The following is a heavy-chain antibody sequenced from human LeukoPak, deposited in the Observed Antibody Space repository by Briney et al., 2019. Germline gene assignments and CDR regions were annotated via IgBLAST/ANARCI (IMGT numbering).Heavy chain of an antibody. J-gene: IGHJ4*02. D-gene: IGHD3-10*01. V-gene: IGHV3-30*03. CDR3: ARDLSPVVRASPMGY. CDR1: GFTFTSYG. CDR2: IAYDGYYK. Sequence: GGSLRLSCAASGFTFTSYGMHWARQAPGKGLEWVALIAYDGYYKYYSDSVKGRFTISSDTSKNTLYLQMNSLRAEDTAVYYCARDLSPVVRASPMGYWGQGTLVTVSS.